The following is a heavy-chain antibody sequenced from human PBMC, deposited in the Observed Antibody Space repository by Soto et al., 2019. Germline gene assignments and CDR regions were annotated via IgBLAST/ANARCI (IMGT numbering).Heavy chain of an antibody. CDR3: ARGLRVSSSWYQQYYFDY. CDR2: INPNSGGT. Sequence: GASVKVSCKASGYTFTGYYMHWVRQAPGQGLEWMGWINPNSGGTNYAQKFQGWVTMTRDTSISTAYMELSRLRSDDTAVYYCARGLRVSSSWYQQYYFDYWGQGTLVTVSS. J-gene: IGHJ4*02. V-gene: IGHV1-2*04. D-gene: IGHD6-13*01. CDR1: GYTFTGYY.